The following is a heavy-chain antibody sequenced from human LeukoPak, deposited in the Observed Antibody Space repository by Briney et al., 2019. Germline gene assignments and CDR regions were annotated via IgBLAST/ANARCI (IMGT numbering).Heavy chain of an antibody. CDR1: GYTFTSYG. CDR3: ARWYYDILTGWYYFDY. J-gene: IGHJ4*02. CDR2: MNPNSGNT. V-gene: IGHV1-8*02. Sequence: GASVKVSCKASGYTFTSYGISWVRQAPGQGLEWMGWMNPNSGNTGYAQKFQGRVTMTRNTSISTAYMELSSLRSEDTAVYYCARWYYDILTGWYYFDYWGQGTLVTVSS. D-gene: IGHD3-9*01.